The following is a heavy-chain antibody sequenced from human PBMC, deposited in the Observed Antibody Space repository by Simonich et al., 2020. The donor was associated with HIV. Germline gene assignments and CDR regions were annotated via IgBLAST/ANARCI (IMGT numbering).Heavy chain of an antibody. Sequence: QVHLQQWGAGLLKPSETLSLTCAVYGGSFSGYYWSWIRQPPGKGLEWIGEINHSGSTAYNPSLKSRVTISVDTSKNQFSLNLSSVTAADTALYYCARRTGYDLDYWGQGTLVTVSS. J-gene: IGHJ4*02. V-gene: IGHV4-34*01. CDR1: GGSFSGYY. CDR3: ARRTGYDLDY. CDR2: INHSGST. D-gene: IGHD5-12*01.